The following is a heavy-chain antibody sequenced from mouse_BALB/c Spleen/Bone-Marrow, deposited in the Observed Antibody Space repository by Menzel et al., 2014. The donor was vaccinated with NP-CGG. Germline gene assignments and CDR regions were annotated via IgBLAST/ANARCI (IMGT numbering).Heavy chain of an antibody. V-gene: IGHV5-17*02. Sequence: EVQGVESGGGLVQPGGSRKLSCAASGFTFSSFGMHWVRQAPEKGLEWVAYISNGSSTIHYADTVKGRFTISRDNPKNTLFLQMTSLRSEDTAVYYCARKGAMITHYYAMDYWGQGTSVTVSS. D-gene: IGHD2-4*01. CDR3: ARKGAMITHYYAMDY. CDR1: GFTFSSFG. J-gene: IGHJ4*01. CDR2: ISNGSSTI.